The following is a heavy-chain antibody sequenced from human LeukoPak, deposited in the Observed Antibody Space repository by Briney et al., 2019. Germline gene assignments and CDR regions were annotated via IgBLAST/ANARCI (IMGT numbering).Heavy chain of an antibody. J-gene: IGHJ4*02. Sequence: GGSLRLSCATSGFTFSSYWMHWVRQVPGKGLVWVSRVNGDGTSTSYADSVQGRFTISRDNAKNTLYLYMNSLRGDDTAIYFCVRSCSSGSCYGYKDYWGQATLVTVSS. V-gene: IGHV3-74*01. CDR1: GFTFSSYW. CDR3: VRSCSSGSCYGYKDY. CDR2: VNGDGTST. D-gene: IGHD2-2*01.